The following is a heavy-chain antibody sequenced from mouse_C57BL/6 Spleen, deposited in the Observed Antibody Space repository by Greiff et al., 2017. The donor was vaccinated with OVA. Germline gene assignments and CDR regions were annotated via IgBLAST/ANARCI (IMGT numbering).Heavy chain of an antibody. CDR1: GFTFSSYT. CDR3: ARRLMVTTDYAMDY. Sequence: EVMLVESGGGLVKPGGSLKLSCAASGFTFSSYTMSWVRQTPEKRLEWVATISGGGGNTYYPDSVKGRSTISRDNAKNTLYLQMSSLRSEDTALYYCARRLMVTTDYAMDYWGQRTSVTFSS. D-gene: IGHD2-3*01. J-gene: IGHJ4*01. CDR2: ISGGGGNT. V-gene: IGHV5-9*01.